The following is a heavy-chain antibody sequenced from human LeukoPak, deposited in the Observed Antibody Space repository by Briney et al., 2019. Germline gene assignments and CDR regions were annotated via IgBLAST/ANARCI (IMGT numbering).Heavy chain of an antibody. CDR3: ARDCGGGSCSFDY. V-gene: IGHV3-66*01. CDR2: IYSGGST. Sequence: GGSLRLSCAASGFTFRNYEMNWVRQAPGRGLEWVSVIYSGGSTYYADSVKGRFTISRDNSKNTLYLQMNSLRAEDTAVYYCARDCGGGSCSFDYWGQGTLVTVSS. CDR1: GFTFRNYE. D-gene: IGHD2-15*01. J-gene: IGHJ4*02.